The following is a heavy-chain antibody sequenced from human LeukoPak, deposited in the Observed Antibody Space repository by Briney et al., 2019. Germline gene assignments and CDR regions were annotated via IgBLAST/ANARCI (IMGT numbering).Heavy chain of an antibody. D-gene: IGHD3-22*01. Sequence: KSSETLSLTCAVYGGSFSGYYWSWIRQPPGKGLEWMGEINHSESTNYNPSLKSRVTISVDTSKKQFSLKLSSVTAADTAVYYCVTYYFDSSGPKKNYWGQGTLVTVSS. CDR1: GGSFSGYY. J-gene: IGHJ4*02. CDR2: INHSEST. V-gene: IGHV4-34*01. CDR3: VTYYFDSSGPKKNY.